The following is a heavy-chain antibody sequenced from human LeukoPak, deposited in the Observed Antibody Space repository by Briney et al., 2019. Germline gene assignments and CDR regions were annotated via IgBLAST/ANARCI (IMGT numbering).Heavy chain of an antibody. V-gene: IGHV3-23*01. D-gene: IGHD3-9*01. Sequence: GGSLRLSCAASGFIFSSYAMTWVRQAPGKGLEWVSTISGSGGSTYYGDSVKGRFTISRDNSKNTLYLQMNSLRAEDTAVYYCAKNGASYDILTYFDYWGQGTLVTVSS. CDR2: ISGSGGST. J-gene: IGHJ4*02. CDR1: GFIFSSYA. CDR3: AKNGASYDILTYFDY.